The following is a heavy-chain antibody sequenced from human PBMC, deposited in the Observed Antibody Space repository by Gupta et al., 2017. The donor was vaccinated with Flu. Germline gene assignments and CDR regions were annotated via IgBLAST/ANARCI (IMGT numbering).Heavy chain of an antibody. CDR2: ISQRSTYK. J-gene: IGHJ6*02. Sequence: EVQLAESGGGLVKPGGSLRRYCAASGFTLRPYSMNWVRQAPGKALEWVSSISQRSTYKYYADSVEGRFTVSRDNAKNSLYLQMNDLRVEDTAVYFCAGERYEWEEPTTCYNGMDVWGQGTTVTVSS. V-gene: IGHV3-21*02. D-gene: IGHD2-8*01. CDR1: GFTLRPYS. CDR3: AGERYEWEEPTTCYNGMDV.